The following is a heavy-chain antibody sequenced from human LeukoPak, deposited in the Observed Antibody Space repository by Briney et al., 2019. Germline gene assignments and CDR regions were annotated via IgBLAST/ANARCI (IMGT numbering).Heavy chain of an antibody. V-gene: IGHV3-30-3*01. J-gene: IGHJ5*02. D-gene: IGHD3/OR15-3a*01. CDR2: ISYDESNK. CDR3: ARGATNDFWTGYGWFDP. Sequence: PGGSLRLSCVASGFTFSIYSMHWVRQAPGKGLEWVAVISYDESNKFYTHSVKGRFTISRDNSKNTLYLQMNSLTAEDTAIYSCARGATNDFWTGYGWFDPWGQGTLVTVSS. CDR1: GFTFSIYS.